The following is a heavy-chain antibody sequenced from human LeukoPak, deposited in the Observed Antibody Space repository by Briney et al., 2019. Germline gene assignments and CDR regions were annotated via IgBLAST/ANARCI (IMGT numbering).Heavy chain of an antibody. D-gene: IGHD5-18*01. CDR3: ARAPKKSYGSFDY. J-gene: IGHJ4*02. CDR1: GFIFSSYG. V-gene: IGHV3-30*03. CDR2: ISYDGSNK. Sequence: GGSLRLSCAASGFIFSSYGMHWVRQAPGKGLEWVAVISYDGSNKYYADSVKGRFTISRDNSKNTLYLQMNSLRAEDTAVYYCARAPKKSYGSFDYWGQGTLVTVSS.